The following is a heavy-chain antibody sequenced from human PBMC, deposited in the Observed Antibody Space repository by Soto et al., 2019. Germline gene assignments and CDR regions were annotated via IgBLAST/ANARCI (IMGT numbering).Heavy chain of an antibody. D-gene: IGHD1-26*01. CDR1: GFTFSSYS. CDR2: ISSSSSYI. V-gene: IGHV3-21*01. J-gene: IGHJ4*02. CDR3: ARESPSGSYPDY. Sequence: KTGGSLRLSCAASGFTFSSYSMNWVRQAPGKGLEWVSSISSSSSYIYYADSVKGRFTISRDNAKNSLYLQMNSLRAEDTAVYYCARESPSGSYPDYWGQGTLVTVSS.